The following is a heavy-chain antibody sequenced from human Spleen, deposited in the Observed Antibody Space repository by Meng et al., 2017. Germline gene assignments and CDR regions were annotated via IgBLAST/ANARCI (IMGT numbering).Heavy chain of an antibody. CDR1: GGSFSGYY. Sequence: GHVQQWGAGLLKPSETLPPPCAVYGGSFSGYYWSWIRQPPGKGLEWIGEINHSGSTNYNPSLKSRATISVDTSQNNLSLKLSSVTAADSAVYYCARGPTTMAHDFDYWGQGTLVTVSS. J-gene: IGHJ4*02. CDR2: INHSGST. CDR3: ARGPTTMAHDFDY. V-gene: IGHV4-34*01. D-gene: IGHD4-11*01.